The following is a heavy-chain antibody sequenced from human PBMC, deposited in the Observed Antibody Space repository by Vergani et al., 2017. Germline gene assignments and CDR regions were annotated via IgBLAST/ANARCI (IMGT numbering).Heavy chain of an antibody. CDR3: ARTTQPDAFDI. D-gene: IGHD1-1*01. CDR2: IYYSGST. V-gene: IGHV4-61*10. J-gene: IGHJ3*02. CDR1: GGSVSSGSYY. Sequence: QVQLQESGPGLVKPSETLSLTCTVSGGSVSSGSYYWSWIRQPAGKGLEWIGYIYYSGSTYYNPSLKSRVTISVDTSKNQFSLKLSSVTAADTAVYYCARTTQPDAFDIWGQGTMVTVSS.